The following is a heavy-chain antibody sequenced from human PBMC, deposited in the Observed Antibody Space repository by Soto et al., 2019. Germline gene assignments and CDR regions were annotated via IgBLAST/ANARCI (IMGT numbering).Heavy chain of an antibody. CDR3: ASYSLYGMDV. CDR1: GGSISGGYYY. J-gene: IGHJ6*02. Sequence: SETLSLTCSVSGGSISGGYYYWSWLRPPPGKGLEWSGNIYYSGNTYYNPSLKSRLIISIDTSKTQFSLKVGSVTDADTVVYYCASYSLYGMDVWGQGTTVTVSS. D-gene: IGHD2-21*01. CDR2: IYYSGNT. V-gene: IGHV4-30-4*01.